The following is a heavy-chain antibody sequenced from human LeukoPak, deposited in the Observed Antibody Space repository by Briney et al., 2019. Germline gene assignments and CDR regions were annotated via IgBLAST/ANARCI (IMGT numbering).Heavy chain of an antibody. D-gene: IGHD5-18*01. CDR2: IDPSDSET. J-gene: IGHJ4*02. CDR1: GYSFTSYW. CDR3: ARQTAMGRSGDY. Sequence: GESLKFSCKACGYSFTSYWIGWVRQMPGKGLEWMGIIDPSDSETRYTPSFQGHVTISADKSLTTAYLQWNSLKASDTAMYYCARQTAMGRSGDYWGQGTLVAVSS. V-gene: IGHV5-51*01.